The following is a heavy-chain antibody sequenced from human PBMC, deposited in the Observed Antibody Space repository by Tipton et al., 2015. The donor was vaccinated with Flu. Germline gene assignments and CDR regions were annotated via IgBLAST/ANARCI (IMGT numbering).Heavy chain of an antibody. J-gene: IGHJ3*02. D-gene: IGHD3-10*01. CDR1: GGTFSNSA. CDR2: IVPIFGTA. V-gene: IGHV1-69*01. Sequence: QSGAEVKKPGSSVKVSCKASGGTFSNSAISWVRQAPGQGLEWMGGIVPIFGTANYAQKFQGRVTITADVFTSTAYMELSGLRSDDTAVYYCARDRGSGTYTFDIWGQGTMVTVSS. CDR3: ARDRGSGTYTFDI.